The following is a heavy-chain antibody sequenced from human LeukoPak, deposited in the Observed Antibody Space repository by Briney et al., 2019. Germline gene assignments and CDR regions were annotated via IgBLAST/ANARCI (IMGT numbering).Heavy chain of an antibody. CDR1: GFTFSSYW. J-gene: IGHJ4*02. Sequence: GGSLRLSCAASGFTFSSYWMSWVRQAPGKGLEWVANIKQDGSEKYYVDSVKGRFTISRDNAKNSLYLQMNSLRAEDTAVYYCAREFKRGYSYGAIDYWGQGTLVTVSS. CDR3: AREFKRGYSYGAIDY. CDR2: IKQDGSEK. D-gene: IGHD5-18*01. V-gene: IGHV3-7*01.